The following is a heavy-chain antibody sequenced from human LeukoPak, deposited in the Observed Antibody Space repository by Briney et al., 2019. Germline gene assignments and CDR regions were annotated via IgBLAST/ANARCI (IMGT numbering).Heavy chain of an antibody. Sequence: PGGSLRLSCVASGFTLSNYAMNWVRQAPGKGLEWVSVINSVNTYYADSVKGRFTISRDSSKSTLYLQMTSLRADDTSVYFCAKGYTSGWSEGYLDYWGQGTLVTVSS. V-gene: IGHV3-23*03. J-gene: IGHJ4*02. CDR3: AKGYTSGWSEGYLDY. D-gene: IGHD6-19*01. CDR2: INSVNT. CDR1: GFTLSNYA.